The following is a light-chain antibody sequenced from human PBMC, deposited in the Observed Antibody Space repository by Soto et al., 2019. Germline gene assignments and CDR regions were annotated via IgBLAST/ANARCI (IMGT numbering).Light chain of an antibody. V-gene: IGLV8-61*01. CDR3: VLHMGSGISM. J-gene: IGLJ3*02. CDR1: SGSVSASYY. Sequence: QTVVTQDPSFSVSPGGTVTLTCGLSSGSVSASYYPSWYQQTPGQAPRTLIYSTNTRSSGVPDRFSGSILGNKAALTNTGAQADDESDYYCVLHMGSGISMFGGGTQLTVL. CDR2: STN.